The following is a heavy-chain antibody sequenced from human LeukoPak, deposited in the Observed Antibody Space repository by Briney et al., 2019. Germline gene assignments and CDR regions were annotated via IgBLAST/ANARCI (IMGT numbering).Heavy chain of an antibody. D-gene: IGHD7-27*01. CDR2: IKQDGSEK. CDR1: GFTFSSYW. Sequence: GGSLRLSCAASGFTFSSYWMSWVRQAPGKGLEWVANIKQDGSEKYYVDSVKGRFTISRDNAKNSLYPQMNSLRAEDTAVYYCARDLGMGYYYYGMDVWGKGTTVTVSS. V-gene: IGHV3-7*03. CDR3: ARDLGMGYYYYGMDV. J-gene: IGHJ6*04.